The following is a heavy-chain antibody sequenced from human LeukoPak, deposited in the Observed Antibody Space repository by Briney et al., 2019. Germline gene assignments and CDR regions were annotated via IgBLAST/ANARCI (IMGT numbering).Heavy chain of an antibody. CDR1: GFNFDDYA. CDR3: ARVATLLWFGELLSEGFDY. CDR2: IKQDGSEK. J-gene: IGHJ4*02. Sequence: GSLRLSCAASGFNFDDYAMSWVRQAPGKGLEWVANIKQDGSEKYYVDSVKGRFTISRDNAKNSLYLQMNSLRVEDTAVYYCARVATLLWFGELLSEGFDYWGQGTLVTVSS. D-gene: IGHD3-10*01. V-gene: IGHV3-7*01.